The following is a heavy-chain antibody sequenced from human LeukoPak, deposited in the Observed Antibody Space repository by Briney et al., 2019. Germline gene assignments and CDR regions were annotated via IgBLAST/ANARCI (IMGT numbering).Heavy chain of an antibody. CDR2: IAYDGSRA. D-gene: IGHD1-14*01. V-gene: IGHV3-33*01. Sequence: GGSLRLSCAGSGFTFGGYGMHWFRQTPGKGLEWVAVIAYDGSRAFYADSVKGRFTISRDNSKNTMSVQMDDLRAEDTAVYYCTRYNNDHFDYWGQGTLVTVST. J-gene: IGHJ4*02. CDR1: GFTFGGYG. CDR3: TRYNNDHFDY.